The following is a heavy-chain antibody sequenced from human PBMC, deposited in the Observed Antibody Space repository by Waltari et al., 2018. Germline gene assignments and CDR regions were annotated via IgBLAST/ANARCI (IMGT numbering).Heavy chain of an antibody. D-gene: IGHD5-12*01. J-gene: IGHJ3*01. CDR2: ISYAGTT. V-gene: IGHV4-39*01. Sequence: QLQLQESGPGPVKPSETLSPTCRVSGGSIDTPKHYWSWIRQPPGQGLEWIGTISYAGTTYTNPSLRSRLTMSRDTSKNQLSLTLGSTTAADTAVYYCATYIGASVGTAAFDVWGQGTMVTVSS. CDR3: ATYIGASVGTAAFDV. CDR1: GGSIDTPKHY.